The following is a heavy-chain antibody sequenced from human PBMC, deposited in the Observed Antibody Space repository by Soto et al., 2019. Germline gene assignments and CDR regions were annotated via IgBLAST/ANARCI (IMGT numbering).Heavy chain of an antibody. CDR1: GGSISSYY. J-gene: IGHJ4*02. Sequence: QVQLQESGPGLVKPSETLSLTCTVSGGSISSYYWSWIRQPPGKGLEWIGYIYYSGSTNYNPSLKIRVTISVDTSKNQFSLKLSSVTAADTAVYYCARHKEYSSSWYAVFDYWGQGTLVTVSS. CDR2: IYYSGST. CDR3: ARHKEYSSSWYAVFDY. D-gene: IGHD6-13*01. V-gene: IGHV4-59*08.